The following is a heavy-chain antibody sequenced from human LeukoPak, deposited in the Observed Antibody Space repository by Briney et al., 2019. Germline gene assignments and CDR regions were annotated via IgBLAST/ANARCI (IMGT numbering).Heavy chain of an antibody. J-gene: IGHJ4*02. CDR3: ARRGTYYYDSSGKLYFDY. CDR1: GYTFTSYG. V-gene: IGHV1-18*01. CDR2: ISGYNGHT. D-gene: IGHD3-22*01. Sequence: ASVKVSCKASGYTFTSYGISWVRQAPGQGLEWMGWISGYNGHTNYAQKLQGRVTMTTDKSTSTAYMELSRLRSDDTAVYYCARRGTYYYDSSGKLYFDYWGQGTLVTVSS.